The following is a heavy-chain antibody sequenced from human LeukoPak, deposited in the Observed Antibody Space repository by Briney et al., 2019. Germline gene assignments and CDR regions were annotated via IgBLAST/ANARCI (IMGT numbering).Heavy chain of an antibody. CDR1: EFSFGGYA. Sequence: GGSLRLSCAASEFSFGGYAMSWVRQAPGEGLEWVSAISGSGATTYYADSVKGRFSISRDNSDNTLYLQMNSLSAEDTAVYYCAKSFRGYSGSYFDYWGQGTLVTVSS. J-gene: IGHJ4*02. V-gene: IGHV3-23*01. CDR3: AKSFRGYSGSYFDY. CDR2: ISGSGATT. D-gene: IGHD1-26*01.